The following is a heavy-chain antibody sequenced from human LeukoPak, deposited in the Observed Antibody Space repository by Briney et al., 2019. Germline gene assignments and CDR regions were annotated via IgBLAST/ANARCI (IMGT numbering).Heavy chain of an antibody. CDR1: GYTFTGYY. J-gene: IGHJ4*02. D-gene: IGHD3-3*01. CDR3: ARDRGGQAFWSGYFSPLYYFDY. Sequence: ASVKASCKASGYTFTGYYMHWVRQAPGQGLEWMGWINPNSGGTNYAQKFQGRVTMTRDTSISTAYMELSRLRSDDTAVYYCARDRGGQAFWSGYFSPLYYFDYWGQGTLVTVSS. CDR2: INPNSGGT. V-gene: IGHV1-2*02.